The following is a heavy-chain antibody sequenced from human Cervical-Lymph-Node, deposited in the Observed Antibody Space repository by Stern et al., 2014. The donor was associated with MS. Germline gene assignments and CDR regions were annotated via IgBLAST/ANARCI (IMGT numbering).Heavy chain of an antibody. D-gene: IGHD6-19*01. V-gene: IGHV3-7*01. CDR1: GFTLSTSW. CDR2: IKQDGSNE. CDR3: AKGAGWLVDY. J-gene: IGHJ4*02. Sequence: EVQLVESGGGLVQPGGSLRLSCAASGFTLSTSWMTWFRQAPGKGLEWVANIKQDGSNEAYVDSVKGRFTISRDNAKNSLYLQMNSLRVEDTAVYYCAKGAGWLVDYWGRGTLVTVSS.